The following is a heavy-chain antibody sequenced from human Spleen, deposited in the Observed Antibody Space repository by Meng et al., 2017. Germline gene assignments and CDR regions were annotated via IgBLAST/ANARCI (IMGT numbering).Heavy chain of an antibody. CDR1: GYTFTTYW. Sequence: GESLKISCRGSGYTFTTYWIGWVRQMPGKGLEWMGIIYPGDSETRYNPSYQGQVTISADKSISTAYLQWSSLKASDTAIYYCARWTSAWNYVMDVWGQGTTVTVSS. V-gene: IGHV5-51*01. CDR3: ARWTSAWNYVMDV. D-gene: IGHD6-19*01. J-gene: IGHJ6*02. CDR2: IYPGDSET.